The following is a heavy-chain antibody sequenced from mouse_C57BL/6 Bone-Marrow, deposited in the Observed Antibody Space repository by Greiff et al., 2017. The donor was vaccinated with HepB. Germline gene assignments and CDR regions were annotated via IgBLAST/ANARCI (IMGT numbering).Heavy chain of an antibody. CDR2: IDPETGGT. Sequence: QVQLQQSGAELVRPGASVTLSCKASGYTFTDYEMHWVKQTPVHGLEWIGAIDPETGGTAYNQKFKGKAILTADKSSSTAYMELRSLTSEDSAVYYWTRSGATVVAHYYAMDYWGQGTSVTVSS. J-gene: IGHJ4*01. D-gene: IGHD1-1*01. V-gene: IGHV1-15*01. CDR3: TRSGATVVAHYYAMDY. CDR1: GYTFTDYE.